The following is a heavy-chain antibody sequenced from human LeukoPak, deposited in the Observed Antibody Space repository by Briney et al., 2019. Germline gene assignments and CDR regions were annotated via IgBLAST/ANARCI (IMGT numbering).Heavy chain of an antibody. V-gene: IGHV3-30*02. CDR1: GFTFSSYG. D-gene: IGHD2-15*01. J-gene: IGHJ4*02. Sequence: GGSLRLSCAASGFTFSSYGMHWVRQAPGKGLGWVAFIRYDGSNKYYADSVKGRFTISRDNSKNTLYLQMGSLRAEDMAVYFCARGGGYCSDTRCYGIDYWGQGTLVTVSS. CDR3: ARGGGYCSDTRCYGIDY. CDR2: IRYDGSNK.